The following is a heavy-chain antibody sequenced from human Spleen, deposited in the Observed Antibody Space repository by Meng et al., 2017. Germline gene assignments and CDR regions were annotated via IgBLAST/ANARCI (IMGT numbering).Heavy chain of an antibody. D-gene: IGHD6-13*01. Sequence: QGQLVLSWFEFKKPGDLVKVSCKASGYTFPDYYIHWVRRAPGQGLQWMGRSDPKSGDTHYAQKFQGRVTMTGDTSIGTAYMELRGLTSDDTAMYYCARVIAAAGPPVRNWFDPWGQGTLVTVSS. CDR3: ARVIAAAGPPVRNWFDP. CDR1: GYTFPDYY. V-gene: IGHV1-2*06. J-gene: IGHJ5*02. CDR2: SDPKSGDT.